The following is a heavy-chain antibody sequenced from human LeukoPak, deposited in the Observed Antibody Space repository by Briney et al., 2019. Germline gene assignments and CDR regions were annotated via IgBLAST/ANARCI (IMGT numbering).Heavy chain of an antibody. CDR2: INHSGST. V-gene: IGHV4-34*01. J-gene: IGHJ4*02. CDR3: ARSPSHYSSVDY. D-gene: IGHD4-11*01. CDR1: GGSFSGYY. Sequence: SETLSLTCAVYGGSFSGYYWSWIRQPPGKGLEWIGEINHSGSTNYNPSLKSRVTISVDTSKNQFSLKLSSVTAADTAVYYCARSPSHYSSVDYWGQGTLVTVSS.